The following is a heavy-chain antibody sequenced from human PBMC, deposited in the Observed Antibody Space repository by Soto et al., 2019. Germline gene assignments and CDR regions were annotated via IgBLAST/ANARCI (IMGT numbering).Heavy chain of an antibody. CDR2: IYHSGSA. J-gene: IGHJ3*02. CDR3: ARVPGVVVSADDAFDI. D-gene: IGHD2-21*02. Sequence: QVQLQESGPGLVKPSGTLSLTCAVSGGSVSSSNWWSWVRQSPGKGLEWMGAIYHSGSAHYNPSLKIRATIPLDKSKNQFSLRLTSVTAADTAVYYCARVPGVVVSADDAFDIWGPGTRVIVSS. V-gene: IGHV4-4*02. CDR1: GGSVSSSNW.